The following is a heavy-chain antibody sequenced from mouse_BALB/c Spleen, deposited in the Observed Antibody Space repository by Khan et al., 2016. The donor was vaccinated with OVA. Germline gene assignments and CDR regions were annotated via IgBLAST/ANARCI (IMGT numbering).Heavy chain of an antibody. CDR1: GYAFSSYW. D-gene: IGHD4-1*01. CDR3: ARRGDWGHAMDY. CDR2: IYPGDGDT. V-gene: IGHV1-80*01. Sequence: QVQLQQSGAELVRPGSSVKISCKASGYAFSSYWMNWVKQRPGQGLEWIGQIYPGDGDTNYNGKFKGKATLTADKSSSTAYMQLSSLTSEDTAVFFLARRGDWGHAMDYWGQGTSVTVSS. J-gene: IGHJ4*01.